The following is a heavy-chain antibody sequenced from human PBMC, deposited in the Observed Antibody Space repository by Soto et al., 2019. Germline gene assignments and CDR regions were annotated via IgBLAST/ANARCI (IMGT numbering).Heavy chain of an antibody. CDR3: ALLRELEHNWFDP. J-gene: IGHJ5*02. CDR1: GFTFSSYA. D-gene: IGHD1-1*01. V-gene: IGHV3-23*01. CDR2: ISGSGGST. Sequence: GGSPRLSCAASGFTFSSYAMSWVRQAPGKGLEWVSAISGSGGSTYYTDSVKGRFTISRDNSKNTLYLQMNSLRAEDTAVYYCALLRELEHNWFDPWGQGTLVTVSS.